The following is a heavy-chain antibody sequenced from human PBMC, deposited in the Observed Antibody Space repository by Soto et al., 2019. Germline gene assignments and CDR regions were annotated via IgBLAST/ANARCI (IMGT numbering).Heavy chain of an antibody. CDR2: ISYDGSNK. CDR1: GFTFSSYA. Sequence: GGSLRLSCAASGFTFSSYAMHWVRQAPGKGLEWVAVISYDGSNKYYADSVKGRFTISRDNSKNTLYLQMNSLRAEDTAVYYCARDGGYSSSWATVYYYYYYGMDVWGQGTTVTVSS. CDR3: ARDGGYSSSWATVYYYYYYGMDV. V-gene: IGHV3-30-3*01. D-gene: IGHD6-13*01. J-gene: IGHJ6*02.